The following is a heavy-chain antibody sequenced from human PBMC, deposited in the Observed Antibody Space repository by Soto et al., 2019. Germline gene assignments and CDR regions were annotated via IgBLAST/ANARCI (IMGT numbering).Heavy chain of an antibody. CDR1: GFTVSSNY. V-gene: IGHV3-53*01. Sequence: PVGSLRLSCAASGFTVSSNYMSWVRQAPGKGLEWVSVIYSGGSTYYADSVKGRFTISRDNSKNTLYLQMNSLRAEDTAVYYCARGLDNYYDSSGYYAYWGQGTLVTVSS. J-gene: IGHJ4*02. CDR3: ARGLDNYYDSSGYYAY. D-gene: IGHD3-22*01. CDR2: IYSGGST.